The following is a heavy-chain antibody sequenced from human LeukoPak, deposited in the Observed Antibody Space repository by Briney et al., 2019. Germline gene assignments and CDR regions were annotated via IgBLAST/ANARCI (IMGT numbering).Heavy chain of an antibody. D-gene: IGHD3-10*01. V-gene: IGHV1-8*01. CDR3: ARQLWFGEKNWFDP. Sequence: ASLKLSCKASGYTFTSYDINWVRQATGQGLEWMGWMNPNSGNTGYAQKFQGRVTMTRNTSISTAYMELSSLRSEDTAVYYCARQLWFGEKNWFDPWGQGTLVTVSS. CDR2: MNPNSGNT. J-gene: IGHJ5*02. CDR1: GYTFTSYD.